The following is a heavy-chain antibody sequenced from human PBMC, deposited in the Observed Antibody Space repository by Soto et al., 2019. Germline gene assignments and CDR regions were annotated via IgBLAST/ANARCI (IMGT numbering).Heavy chain of an antibody. J-gene: IGHJ6*02. V-gene: IGHV1-2*06. D-gene: IGHD2-2*01. CDR3: AREGFVLVPTTVNSDYYYYAMDV. CDR1: GYIFTDYY. Sequence: ASVKVSCKASGYIFTDYYMHWVRQAPGQELGWMGRINPNSGGTNYAQKFQGRVTMTRDTSISTAYTELSSLRSEDTAVYYCAREGFVLVPTTVNSDYYYYAMDVWGQGTTVTVSS. CDR2: INPNSGGT.